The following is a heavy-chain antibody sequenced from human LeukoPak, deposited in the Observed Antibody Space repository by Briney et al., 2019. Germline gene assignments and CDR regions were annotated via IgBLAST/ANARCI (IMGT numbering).Heavy chain of an antibody. Sequence: GGSLRLSCAASGFTFSSYAMSWVRQAPGKGLEWVSVIYSGGSTYYADSVKGRFTISRDNSKNTLYLQMNSLRAEDTAVYYCARDKEHTIFGVVTSYGMDVWGQGTTVTVSS. J-gene: IGHJ6*02. CDR2: IYSGGST. D-gene: IGHD3-3*01. V-gene: IGHV3-53*01. CDR1: GFTFSSYA. CDR3: ARDKEHTIFGVVTSYGMDV.